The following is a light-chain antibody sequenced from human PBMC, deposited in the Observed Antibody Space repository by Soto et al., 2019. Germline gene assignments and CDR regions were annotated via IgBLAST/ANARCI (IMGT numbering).Light chain of an antibody. J-gene: IGKJ1*01. CDR2: HAS. Sequence: DIQLTQTPSTLSASVGDEVTITCRASQTISRWLAWYQQKPGKAPTLLIYHASSLESGVPSRFSGSGSGTEFTLTISSLQPDDVATYYCQQYNTYLSFGQGTKVDIK. CDR3: QQYNTYLS. CDR1: QTISRW. V-gene: IGKV1-5*01.